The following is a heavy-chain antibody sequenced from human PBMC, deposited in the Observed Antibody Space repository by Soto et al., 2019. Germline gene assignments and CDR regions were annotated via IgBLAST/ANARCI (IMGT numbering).Heavy chain of an antibody. CDR2: IRWNSGSI. D-gene: IGHD6-13*01. Sequence: EVQLVESGGGLVPPGRSLRLSCAASGFPFDDYAMHWVRQAPGKGLEWVSGIRWNSGSIGYADAVKGRFTISSDNATNSLYLQINRLRAEYSALYYCAKDGSSWSQEGDYYYYGMDVWVQETTVTVSS. J-gene: IGHJ6*02. CDR1: GFPFDDYA. V-gene: IGHV3-9*01. CDR3: AKDGSSWSQEGDYYYYGMDV.